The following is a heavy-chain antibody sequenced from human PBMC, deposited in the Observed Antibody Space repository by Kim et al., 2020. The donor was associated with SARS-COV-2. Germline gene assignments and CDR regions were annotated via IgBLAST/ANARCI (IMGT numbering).Heavy chain of an antibody. Sequence: GGSLRLSCVASGLNFNIQYMTWVRQAPGKGLEWVSFIGGSDGVVNYAHSVRGRFAISRDNARNSVYLQMNSLRAEDTAIYYCAPLHFYSSAHWGQGTLVT. J-gene: IGHJ4*02. CDR2: IGGSDGVV. CDR3: APLHFYSSAH. CDR1: GLNFNIQY. V-gene: IGHV3-21*01. D-gene: IGHD6-19*01.